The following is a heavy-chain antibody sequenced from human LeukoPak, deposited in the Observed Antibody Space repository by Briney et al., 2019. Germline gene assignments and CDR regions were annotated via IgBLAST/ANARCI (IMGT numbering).Heavy chain of an antibody. J-gene: IGHJ4*02. D-gene: IGHD5-24*01. Sequence: SGPTLLNPTQTLTLTCSFSGFSRSTSGMCVSWIRQPPGKALEWLALIDCDDDKYYSTSLKTRLTISKDTSKNQVVFTMTNMDPVDTATCYCARCRDGYNLFDYWGQGTLVTVSS. CDR1: GFSRSTSGMC. CDR2: IDCDDDK. CDR3: ARCRDGYNLFDY. V-gene: IGHV2-70*01.